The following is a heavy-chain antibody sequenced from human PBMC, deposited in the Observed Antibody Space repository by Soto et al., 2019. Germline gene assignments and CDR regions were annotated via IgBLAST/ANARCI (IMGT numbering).Heavy chain of an antibody. CDR1: GYNFNKYA. J-gene: IGHJ3*02. Sequence: EVQLLESGGGLRQPGGSLRLSCVASGYNFNKYAVSWVRQAPGKGLEWVSAIGTSGDNTYYTDSVKGRFTISRDNSKNMLYLQMDSLTAEDTAVYYCARRAYYFDDTGYHAFDIWGQGTRVTVSS. V-gene: IGHV3-23*01. CDR2: IGTSGDNT. CDR3: ARRAYYFDDTGYHAFDI. D-gene: IGHD3-22*01.